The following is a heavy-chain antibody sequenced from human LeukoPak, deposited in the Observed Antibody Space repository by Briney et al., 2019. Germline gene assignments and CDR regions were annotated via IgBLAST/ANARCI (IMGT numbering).Heavy chain of an antibody. CDR3: ARNMGDY. J-gene: IGHJ4*02. V-gene: IGHV3-7*05. CDR2: IKQDGTEK. CDR1: GFTFSRYW. Sequence: GGSLRLSCAASGFTFSRYWMTWVRQAPGKGLEWVANIKQDGTEKYYVDSVKGRFTISRDNAKNSLYLQMNSLRAEDTAVYYCARNMGDYWGQGTLVTVSS. D-gene: IGHD2/OR15-2a*01.